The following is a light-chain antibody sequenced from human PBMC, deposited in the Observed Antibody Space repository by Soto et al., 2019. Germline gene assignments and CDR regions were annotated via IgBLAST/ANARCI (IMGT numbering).Light chain of an antibody. V-gene: IGKV3-11*01. CDR2: HTS. J-gene: IGKJ1*01. CDR3: HQRHSWPRT. Sequence: EIVLTQSPASLSSSLGERAPISCRASQTVNSSLDWYQHKPGQAPQLLIYHTSNLATGIPARFSGSGSGTDFTLTISSLEPEDFAVYYCHQRHSWPRTFGQGTKVDIK. CDR1: QTVNSS.